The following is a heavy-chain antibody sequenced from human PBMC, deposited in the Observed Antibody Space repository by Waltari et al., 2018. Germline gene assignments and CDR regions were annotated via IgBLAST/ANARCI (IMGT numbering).Heavy chain of an antibody. CDR2: ISAHDGNT. V-gene: IGHV1-18*01. CDR1: AYTLSTYG. Sequence: QVHLVQSGAEVKTPGASVTVSGKASAYTLSTYGLTWVRQAPGQGREWLGWISAHDGNTNYAPSLQDRVTLTTDTSTYTAYMELNSLRPDDTAVYYCATAVGGNMEFDSWGHGSLVTVSS. CDR3: ATAVGGNMEFDS. D-gene: IGHD6-19*01. J-gene: IGHJ4*01.